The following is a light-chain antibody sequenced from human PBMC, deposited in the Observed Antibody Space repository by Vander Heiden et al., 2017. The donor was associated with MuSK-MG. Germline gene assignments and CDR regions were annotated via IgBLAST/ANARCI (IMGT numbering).Light chain of an antibody. CDR3: QQDNNCPIT. Sequence: EIVMTQSPATLSVSPGERATLSCRASQSVSSNLAWYQQKPGQAPRLLIYGASTRATGIPARFSGSGSETEFTLTISSLQSEDFAVYYCQQDNNCPITFGGGTKVDIK. CDR1: QSVSSN. V-gene: IGKV3-15*01. J-gene: IGKJ4*01. CDR2: GAS.